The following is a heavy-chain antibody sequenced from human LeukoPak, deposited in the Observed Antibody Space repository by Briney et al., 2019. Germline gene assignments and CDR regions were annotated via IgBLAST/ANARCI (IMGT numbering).Heavy chain of an antibody. V-gene: IGHV4-4*07. J-gene: IGHJ4*02. CDR1: DGSISTYY. D-gene: IGHD3-22*01. CDR2: IYTSGST. CDR3: ARLGANYYDSSGFWKRGYYFDY. Sequence: PSETLSLTCTVSDGSISTYYWSWIRQPAGKGLEWIGRIYTSGSTNYNPSLKSRVTISVDTSKNQFSLKLSSVTAADTAVYYCARLGANYYDSSGFWKRGYYFDYWGQGTLVTVSS.